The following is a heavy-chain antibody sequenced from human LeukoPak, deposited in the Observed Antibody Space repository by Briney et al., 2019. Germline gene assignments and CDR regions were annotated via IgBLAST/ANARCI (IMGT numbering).Heavy chain of an antibody. CDR1: GFTFSSYW. J-gene: IGHJ6*03. V-gene: IGHV3-74*01. D-gene: IGHD1-26*01. CDR2: INADGSIT. Sequence: GGPLRLSCAASGFTFSSYWMHWVRQAPGKGLLWVSRINADGSITSYADSVKGRFTISRDNAKNTLYLQMNSLRAEDTAVYYCAGGWADMDVWGKGTTVTVSS. CDR3: AGGWADMDV.